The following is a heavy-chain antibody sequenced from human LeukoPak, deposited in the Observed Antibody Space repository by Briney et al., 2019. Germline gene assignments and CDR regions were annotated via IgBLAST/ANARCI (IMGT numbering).Heavy chain of an antibody. CDR1: GFTFDDYA. D-gene: IGHD3-3*01. CDR3: AKDKTIFGVVHGYFDY. J-gene: IGHJ4*02. Sequence: GRSLRLSCAASGFTFDDYAMHWVRQAPRKGLEWVSGISWNSGSIGYADSVKGRFTISRDNAKNSLYLQMNSLRAEDTALYYCAKDKTIFGVVHGYFDYWGQGTLVTVSS. CDR2: ISWNSGSI. V-gene: IGHV3-9*01.